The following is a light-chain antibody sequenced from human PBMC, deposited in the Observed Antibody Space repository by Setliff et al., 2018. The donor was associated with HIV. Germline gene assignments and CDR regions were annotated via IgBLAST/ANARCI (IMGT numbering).Light chain of an antibody. J-gene: IGLJ1*01. CDR1: NIGSAS. CDR2: YDS. CDR3: QVWDSSSDHPFA. Sequence: SYELTQPPSVSVDPGKTARITCEGNNIGSASVHWYQQKPGQAPVVVIYYDSDRPSGIPERFSGSNSGNTATLSISRVEAGDEADYYCQVWDSSSDHPFAFGTGTKVTVL. V-gene: IGLV3-21*04.